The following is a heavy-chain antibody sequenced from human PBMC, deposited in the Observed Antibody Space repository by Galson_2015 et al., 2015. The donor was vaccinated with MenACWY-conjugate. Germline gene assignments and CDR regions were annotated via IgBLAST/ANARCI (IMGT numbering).Heavy chain of an antibody. J-gene: IGHJ6*02. CDR3: ARDGGYCSATGCSQYAMDA. CDR1: GGTFSSYG. V-gene: IGHV1-69*04. CDR2: IIPVLDIA. Sequence: SVKVSCKAAGGTFSSYGISWVRQAPGQGLEWMGRIIPVLDIANYAQNFQGRVTITADKSTGTAYMELRSLRSEDTAVYYCARDGGYCSATGCSQYAMDAGGQGTTVPVSS. D-gene: IGHD2-2*01.